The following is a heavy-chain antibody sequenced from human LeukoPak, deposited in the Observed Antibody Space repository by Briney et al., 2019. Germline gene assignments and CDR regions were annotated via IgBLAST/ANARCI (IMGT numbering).Heavy chain of an antibody. CDR2: IYDSGST. V-gene: IGHV4-59*01. CDR1: GGSISSYY. CDR3: ACLTTAEAFDI. J-gene: IGHJ3*02. D-gene: IGHD3-22*01. Sequence: SETLSLTCTVSGGSISSYYWSCIRQPPGKGLEWIGYIYDSGSTNYNHSLKSRVTISVDTSKNQFSLKLSSATAADTAVYFCACLTTAEAFDIWGQGTMVTVSS.